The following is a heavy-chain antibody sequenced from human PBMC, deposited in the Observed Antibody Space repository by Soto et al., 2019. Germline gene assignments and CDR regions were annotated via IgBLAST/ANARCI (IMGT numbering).Heavy chain of an antibody. D-gene: IGHD3-9*01. CDR3: ARGPGLFDWFRSDEDY. CDR2: INHSGST. CDR1: GGSFSGYY. V-gene: IGHV4-34*01. J-gene: IGHJ4*02. Sequence: SETLSLTCAVYGGSFSGYYWSWIRQPPGKGLEWIGEINHSGSTNYNPSLKSRVTISVDTSKNQFSLKLSSVTAADTAVYYCARGPGLFDWFRSDEDYWGQGTLVTVS.